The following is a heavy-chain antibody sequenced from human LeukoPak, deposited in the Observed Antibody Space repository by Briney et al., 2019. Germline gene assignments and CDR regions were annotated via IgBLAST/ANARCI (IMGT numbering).Heavy chain of an antibody. CDR1: GGTFSSYT. J-gene: IGHJ5*02. V-gene: IGHV1-69*05. CDR3: ARMYSSSSNWFDP. D-gene: IGHD6-13*01. Sequence: SSVKVSCKASGGTFSSYTISWVRQAPGQGLEWMGRIIPIFGTANYAQKFQGRVTITTDESTSTAYMELSSLRSEDTAVYYCARMYSSSSNWFDPWGQGTLVTVSS. CDR2: IIPIFGTA.